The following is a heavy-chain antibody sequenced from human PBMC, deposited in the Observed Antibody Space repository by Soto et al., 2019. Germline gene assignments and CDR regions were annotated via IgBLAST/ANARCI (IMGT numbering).Heavy chain of an antibody. V-gene: IGHV4-59*01. CDR2: IYYSGST. Sequence: SETLSLTCTVSGGSISSYYWSWIRQPPGKGLEWIGYIYYSGSTNYNPSLKSRVTISVDTSKNPFSLKLSSVTAADTAVYYCARASQQWLIALDYWGQGTLVTVSS. CDR1: GGSISSYY. J-gene: IGHJ4*02. CDR3: ARASQQWLIALDY. D-gene: IGHD6-19*01.